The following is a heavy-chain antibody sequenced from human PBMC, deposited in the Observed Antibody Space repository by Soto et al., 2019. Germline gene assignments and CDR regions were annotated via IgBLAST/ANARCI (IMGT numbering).Heavy chain of an antibody. V-gene: IGHV3-21*04. D-gene: IGHD2-2*02. Sequence: GGSLRLSCAASGFTFSSYSMNWVRQAPGKGLEWVSSISSSSSYIYYADSVKGRFTISRDNAKNSLYLQMNSLRAEDTAVYYCARDRVRGVVVPAAINYYYYGMDVWGQGTTVTV. CDR3: ARDRVRGVVVPAAINYYYYGMDV. CDR2: ISSSSSYI. CDR1: GFTFSSYS. J-gene: IGHJ6*02.